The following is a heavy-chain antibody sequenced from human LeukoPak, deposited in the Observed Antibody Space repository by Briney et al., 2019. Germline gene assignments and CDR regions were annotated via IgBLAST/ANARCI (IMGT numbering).Heavy chain of an antibody. J-gene: IGHJ4*02. CDR3: AKDLAYYYDSSGTGGFFDY. V-gene: IGHV3-30*02. D-gene: IGHD3-22*01. CDR2: IRYDGSNK. Sequence: GGSLRLSCAASGFTFSSYGMHWVRQAPGKGLEWVAFIRYDGSNKYYADSVKGRFTISRDNSKNTLYLQMNSLRAEDTAVYYCAKDLAYYYDSSGTGGFFDYWGQGTLVTVSS. CDR1: GFTFSSYG.